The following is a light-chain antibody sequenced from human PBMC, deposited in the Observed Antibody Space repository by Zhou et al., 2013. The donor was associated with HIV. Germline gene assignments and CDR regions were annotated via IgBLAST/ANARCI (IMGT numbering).Light chain of an antibody. CDR2: GAS. CDR1: QSVNSRY. J-gene: IGKJ4*01. Sequence: PGGRATLSCRDSQSVNSRYFAWYQQKPGQAPRLLIYGASSRATGIPDRFSGSGSGTDFTRTISRQEPEDFAVYYCQQYGRSLTFGGGTEVEIK. V-gene: IGKV3-20*01. CDR3: QQYGRSLT.